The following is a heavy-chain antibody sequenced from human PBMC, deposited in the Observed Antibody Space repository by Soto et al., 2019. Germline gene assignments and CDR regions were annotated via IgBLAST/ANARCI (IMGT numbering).Heavy chain of an antibody. Sequence: PWGCLRLSCEGSGFTFSSYSMNWVRQAPGKGLEWVSSISGSGGYIYYTDSVKGRFTISRDNAKNSLYLQMTSLRYEDTALYYCARDRQSTPWYAADYWGQGSLVTVSS. CDR2: ISGSGGYI. J-gene: IGHJ4*02. V-gene: IGHV3-21*01. CDR3: ARDRQSTPWYAADY. CDR1: GFTFSSYS. D-gene: IGHD6-13*01.